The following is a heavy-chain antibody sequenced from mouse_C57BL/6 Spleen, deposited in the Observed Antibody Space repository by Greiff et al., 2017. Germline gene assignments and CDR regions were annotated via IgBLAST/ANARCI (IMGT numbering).Heavy chain of an antibody. CDR2: IRNKANGYTT. Sequence: EVHLVESGGGLVQPGGSLSLSCAASGFTFTDYYMSWVRQPPGKALEWLGFIRNKANGYTTEYSASVKGRFTISRDNSQSILYLQMNALRAEDSATYYCARYRLGGDYYAMDYWGQGTSVTVSS. D-gene: IGHD3-3*01. CDR1: GFTFTDYY. J-gene: IGHJ4*01. CDR3: ARYRLGGDYYAMDY. V-gene: IGHV7-3*01.